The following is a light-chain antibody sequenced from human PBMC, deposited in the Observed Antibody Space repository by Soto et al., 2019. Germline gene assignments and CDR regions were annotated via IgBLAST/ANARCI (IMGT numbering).Light chain of an antibody. CDR1: QSISSY. CDR3: QHYGISPWT. V-gene: IGKV1-39*01. Sequence: DIKLKQSPSSLSASVGDRVTITCRASQSISSYLNWYQQKPGKAPKLLIYAASSLQSGVPSRFSGSGSGPDFTLTISRLEPEDFAVYFCQHYGISPWTFGQGTKVDIK. CDR2: AAS. J-gene: IGKJ1*01.